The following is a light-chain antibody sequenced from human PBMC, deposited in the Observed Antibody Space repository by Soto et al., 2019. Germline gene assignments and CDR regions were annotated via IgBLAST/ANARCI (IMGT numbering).Light chain of an antibody. CDR2: DVS. CDR1: SSDVGGYNC. CDR3: CSYAGRPYV. Sequence: QSALTQPRSVSGSPGQSVTISCTGTSSDVGGYNCVSWYQHHPGKAPKLMIYDVSKRPSGVPDRFSGSKSGNTASLTISGLQADDEADYYCCSYAGRPYVFGTGTKLTVL. V-gene: IGLV2-11*01. J-gene: IGLJ1*01.